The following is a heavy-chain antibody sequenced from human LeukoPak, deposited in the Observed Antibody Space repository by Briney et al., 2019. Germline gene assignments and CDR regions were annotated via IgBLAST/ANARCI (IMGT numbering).Heavy chain of an antibody. CDR3: ASINTPSYGMDV. Sequence: PGGSLRLSCATSGFTFSSYSMNWVRQAPGEGLEWVSSVSTSSSYIYYADSVKGRFTISRDNAKSSVYLQMNSLRAEDTAVYYCASINTPSYGMDVWGQGTTVTVSS. CDR2: VSTSSSYI. D-gene: IGHD5-18*01. V-gene: IGHV3-21*01. CDR1: GFTFSSYS. J-gene: IGHJ6*02.